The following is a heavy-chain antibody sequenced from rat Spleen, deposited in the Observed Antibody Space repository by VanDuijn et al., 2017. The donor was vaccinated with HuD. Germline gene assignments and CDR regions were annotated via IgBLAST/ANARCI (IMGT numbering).Heavy chain of an antibody. CDR3: TREDSSYIPFAY. D-gene: IGHD1-2*01. J-gene: IGHJ3*01. V-gene: IGHV5-20*01. CDR1: GFNFSDYY. CDR2: ITNTGGRT. Sequence: EVQLVESGGGLVQPGRSLRLSCAASGFNFSDYYMAWVRQAPTKGLEWVATITNTGGRTYYPGSVKGRVTISRDNAKNTLYLQMNSLRSEDTATYYCTREDSSYIPFAYWGQGTLVTVSS.